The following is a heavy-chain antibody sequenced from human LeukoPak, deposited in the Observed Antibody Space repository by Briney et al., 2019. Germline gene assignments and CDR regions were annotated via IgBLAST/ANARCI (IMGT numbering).Heavy chain of an antibody. CDR1: GFTFHDHG. Sequence: PGGSLRLSCAASGFTFHDHGMSWVHQAPGKGLEWVSALNWNGDNTGYADSVKGRFTISRDNAKKSLYLQMNSLTGEDTAFYYCAREEGPYFDCWGQGTLVTVSS. J-gene: IGHJ4*02. V-gene: IGHV3-20*04. CDR2: LNWNGDNT. CDR3: AREEGPYFDC.